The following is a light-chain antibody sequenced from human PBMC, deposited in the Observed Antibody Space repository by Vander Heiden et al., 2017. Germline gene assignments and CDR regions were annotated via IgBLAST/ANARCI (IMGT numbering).Light chain of an antibody. CDR3: CSYAGTYTYV. CDR2: SVN. CDR1: SSDVGNYDY. J-gene: IGLJ1*01. V-gene: IGLV2-11*01. Sequence: QSALTQPRSVSGSPGQSVTISCTGTSSDVGNYDYVSWYQQHPGKAPKLIIYSVNKRPPGVPNRFSGSKSGNTASLTISDLQAEDEADFYCCSYAGTYTYVFGSGTRVTVL.